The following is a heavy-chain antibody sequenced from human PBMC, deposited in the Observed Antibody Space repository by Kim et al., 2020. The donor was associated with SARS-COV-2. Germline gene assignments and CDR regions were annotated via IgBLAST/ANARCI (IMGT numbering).Heavy chain of an antibody. Sequence: ASVKVSCKASGYTFTSYGISWVRQAPGQGLEWMGWISAYNGNTNYAQKLQGRVTMTTDTSTSTAYMELRSLRSDDTAVYYCARLPIEGNWNYRHGYGMDVWGQGTTVTVSS. CDR2: ISAYNGNT. CDR1: GYTFTSYG. CDR3: ARLPIEGNWNYRHGYGMDV. V-gene: IGHV1-18*01. D-gene: IGHD1-7*01. J-gene: IGHJ6*02.